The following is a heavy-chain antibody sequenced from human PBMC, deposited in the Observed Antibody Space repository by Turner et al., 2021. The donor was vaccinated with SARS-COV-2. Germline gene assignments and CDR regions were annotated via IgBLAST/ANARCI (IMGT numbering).Heavy chain of an antibody. J-gene: IGHJ4*02. D-gene: IGHD2-21*02. CDR1: GYTLIELS. Sequence: QVQLVQYGAEVKKPGASVKVSCKVSGYTLIELSMHWVRQAPGKGLEWMGGFDTEDGETIYAQKFQGRVTMTEDTSTDTAYMELSSLRSEDTAVYYCATGYAYCGGDCSIHYWGQGTLVTVSS. CDR3: ATGYAYCGGDCSIHY. V-gene: IGHV1-24*01. CDR2: FDTEDGET.